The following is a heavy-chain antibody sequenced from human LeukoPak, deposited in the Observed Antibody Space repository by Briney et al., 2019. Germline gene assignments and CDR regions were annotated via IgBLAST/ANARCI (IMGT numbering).Heavy chain of an antibody. CDR3: AREDGIAVAGTDAFDI. CDR1: GYTFTSYA. CDR2: INTNTGNP. V-gene: IGHV7-4-1*01. J-gene: IGHJ3*02. D-gene: IGHD6-19*01. Sequence: ASVKVSCKASGYTFTSYAMNWVRQAPGQGLEWMGWINTNTGNPTYAQGFTGRFVFSLDTSVSTAYLQICSLKAEDTAVYCCAREDGIAVAGTDAFDIWGQGTMVTVSS.